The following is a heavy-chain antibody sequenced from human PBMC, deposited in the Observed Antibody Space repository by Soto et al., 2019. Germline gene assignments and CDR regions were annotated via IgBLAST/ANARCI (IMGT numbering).Heavy chain of an antibody. V-gene: IGHV1-18*01. CDR1: GYTFTNSG. CDR2: ISTDNGNT. Sequence: ASVKVSCKASGYTFTNSGISWVRQAPGQGLEWMGWISTDNGNTNYAQHLQDRVTMTSDTSTSTVFLELTSPTSEDTAVYYCAREMGGTFYFXYWGQGTLVTVSS. J-gene: IGHJ4*02. CDR3: AREMGGTFYFXY. D-gene: IGHD3-16*01.